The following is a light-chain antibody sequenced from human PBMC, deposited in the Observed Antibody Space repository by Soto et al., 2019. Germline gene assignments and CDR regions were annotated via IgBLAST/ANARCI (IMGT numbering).Light chain of an antibody. CDR2: STN. V-gene: IGLV8-61*01. Sequence: QAVVTQEPSFSVSPGGTVTLTCGLTSGSVSTTYYPSWYQHTPGQAPRTLIYSTNIRSSGVPDRFSGSILGNKAALTITGAQADDESDYHCMLYMGGGLVVFGGGTKLTVL. J-gene: IGLJ2*01. CDR1: SGSVSTTYY. CDR3: MLYMGGGLVV.